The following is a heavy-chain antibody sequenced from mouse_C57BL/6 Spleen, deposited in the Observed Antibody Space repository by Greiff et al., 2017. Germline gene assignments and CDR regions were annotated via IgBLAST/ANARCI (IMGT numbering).Heavy chain of an antibody. CDR1: GYAFTNYL. V-gene: IGHV1-54*01. CDR3: ARSGGLRPNAMDY. D-gene: IGHD2-2*01. Sequence: QVQLQQSGAELVRPGTSVKVSCKASGYAFTNYLIEWVKQRPGQGLEWIGVINPGSGGTNYNEKFKGKATLTADKSSSTAYMQLSSLTSEDSAVYCGARSGGLRPNAMDYWGQGTSVTVSS. CDR2: INPGSGGT. J-gene: IGHJ4*01.